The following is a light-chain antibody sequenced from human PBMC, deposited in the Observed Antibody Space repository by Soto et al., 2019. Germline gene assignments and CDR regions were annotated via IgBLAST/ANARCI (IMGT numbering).Light chain of an antibody. CDR3: ATWDDSLNARGV. J-gene: IGLJ3*02. Sequence: QSVLTQTPSASGTPGQTVTISCSGSRSNIGNNAVSWYQQFPGTAPKLLIYNNNQRPSGVPDRFSGSKSGTSASLAISGLQSEDVADYYCATWDDSLNARGVFGGGTKLTVL. V-gene: IGLV1-44*01. CDR2: NNN. CDR1: RSNIGNNA.